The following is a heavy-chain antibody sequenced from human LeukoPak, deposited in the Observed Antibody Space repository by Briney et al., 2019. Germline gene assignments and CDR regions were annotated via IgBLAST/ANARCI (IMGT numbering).Heavy chain of an antibody. J-gene: IGHJ4*02. CDR1: GGTFSSYA. CDR2: IIPIFGTA. Sequence: SVTVSCKASGGTFSSYAISWVRQAPRQGLEWVGGIIPIFGTANYAQKFQGRVTITTDESTSTAYMELSSLRSEDTAVYYCARSALVGYYDSSGYGFDFWGRGTLVTVSS. V-gene: IGHV1-69*05. D-gene: IGHD3-22*01. CDR3: ARSALVGYYDSSGYGFDF.